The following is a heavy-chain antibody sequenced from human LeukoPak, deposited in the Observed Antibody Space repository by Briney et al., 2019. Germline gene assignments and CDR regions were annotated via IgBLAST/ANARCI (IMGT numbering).Heavy chain of an antibody. Sequence: GGSLRLSCAASGFTFSSNGMHWVRQAPGKGLEWVALISYNGRNKYYADSVKGRFTISRDNSKNTLYLQMNSLRPEDTAVYYCAKERYLLDYWGQGTRVTVSS. CDR1: GFTFSSNG. V-gene: IGHV3-30*18. CDR2: ISYNGRNK. D-gene: IGHD2-15*01. CDR3: AKERYLLDY. J-gene: IGHJ4*02.